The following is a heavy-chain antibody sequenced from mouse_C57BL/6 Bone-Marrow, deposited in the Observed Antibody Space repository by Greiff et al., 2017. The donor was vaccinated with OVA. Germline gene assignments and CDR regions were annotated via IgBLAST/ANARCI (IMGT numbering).Heavy chain of an antibody. CDR3: ARGLREFAY. CDR2: INPGSGGT. Sequence: QVQLQQSGAELVRPGTSVKVSCKASGYAFTNYLIEWVKQRPGQGLEWIGVINPGSGGTNYNEKFKGKATLTADKSSSTAYMQLSSLTSEDSAVYFCARGLREFAYWGQGTLVTVSA. V-gene: IGHV1-54*01. CDR1: GYAFTNYL. J-gene: IGHJ3*01. D-gene: IGHD1-1*01.